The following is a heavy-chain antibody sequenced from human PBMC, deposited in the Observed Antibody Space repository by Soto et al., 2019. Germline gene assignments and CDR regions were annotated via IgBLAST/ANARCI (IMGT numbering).Heavy chain of an antibody. Sequence: SETLSFTYSVSRGSISSGVYYWSWVRQHPGKGLEWIGYIFYSGSAYYNRSLKSRVTISVYRSKNQFSLKLSSVTAADTAVSCCTGLCGLLANWFHLGGQRTLITVSS. D-gene: IGHD3-22*01. J-gene: IGHJ5*02. CDR1: RGSISSGVYY. CDR2: IFYSGSA. V-gene: IGHV4-31*03. CDR3: TGLCGLLANWFHL.